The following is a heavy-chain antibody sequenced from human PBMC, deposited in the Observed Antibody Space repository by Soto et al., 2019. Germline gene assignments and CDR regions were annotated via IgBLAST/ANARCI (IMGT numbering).Heavy chain of an antibody. CDR2: MNPNSGNT. D-gene: IGHD2-8*01. CDR1: GYTFTSYD. CDR3: ARSTSYYYYMDV. Sequence: ASVKVSCKASGYTFTSYDINWVRQATGQGLEWMGWMNPNSGNTGYAQKFQGRVTMTRNTSISTAYMEPSSLRSEDTAVYYCARSTSYYYYMDVWGKGTTVTVSS. J-gene: IGHJ6*03. V-gene: IGHV1-8*01.